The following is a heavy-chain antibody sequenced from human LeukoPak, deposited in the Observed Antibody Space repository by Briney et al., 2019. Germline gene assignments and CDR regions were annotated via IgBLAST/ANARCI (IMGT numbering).Heavy chain of an antibody. CDR2: INPNSGGT. V-gene: IGHV1-2*02. J-gene: IGHJ4*02. Sequence: DSVKVSCKASGYTFTGYYMHWVRQAPGQGLEWMGWINPNSGGTNYAQKFQGRVTMTRDTSISTAYMELSRLRSDDTAVYYCARAADTAMAHFDYWGQGTLVTVSS. CDR3: ARAADTAMAHFDY. D-gene: IGHD5-18*01. CDR1: GYTFTGYY.